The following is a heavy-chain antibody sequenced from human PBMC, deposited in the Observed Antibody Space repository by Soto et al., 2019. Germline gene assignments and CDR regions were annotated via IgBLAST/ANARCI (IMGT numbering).Heavy chain of an antibody. V-gene: IGHV1-69*13. CDR3: ARDPQSRAYCSGGSRSLMRPYYFDY. CDR1: GGTFSSYA. Sequence: ASVKVSCKASGGTFSSYAISWVRQAPGQGLEWMGGIIPIFGAANYAQKFQGRVTITADESTSTAYMELSSLRSEDTAVYYCARDPQSRAYCSGGSRSLMRPYYFDYWGQGTLVTVSS. CDR2: IIPIFGAA. J-gene: IGHJ4*02. D-gene: IGHD2-15*01.